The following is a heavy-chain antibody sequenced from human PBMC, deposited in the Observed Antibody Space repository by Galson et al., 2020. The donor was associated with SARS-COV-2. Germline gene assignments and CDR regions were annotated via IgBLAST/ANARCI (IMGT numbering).Heavy chain of an antibody. D-gene: IGHD6-19*01. V-gene: IGHV3-9*01. J-gene: IGHJ4*02. Sequence: SLKISCAASGFTFDDYAMHWVRQAPGKGLEWVSGISWNSGSIGYADSVKGRFTISRDNAKNSLYLQMNSLRAEDTALYYCAKDHSSGWYVTFDYWGQGTLVTVSS. CDR3: AKDHSSGWYVTFDY. CDR2: ISWNSGSI. CDR1: GFTFDDYA.